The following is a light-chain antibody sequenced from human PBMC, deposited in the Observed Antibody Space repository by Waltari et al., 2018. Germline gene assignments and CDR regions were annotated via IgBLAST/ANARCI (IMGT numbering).Light chain of an antibody. CDR3: QQYDTYPLT. Sequence: DIQMTQSPSTLSAFVGERVTITCRASQSINRWVAWYQQKPGKVPKFLNYRGSTLQTGVPSRFSGSGSGTEFNLTISSLQPDDSATYHCQQYDTYPLTFGGGTKVEIK. V-gene: IGKV1-5*03. CDR1: QSINRW. CDR2: RGS. J-gene: IGKJ4*01.